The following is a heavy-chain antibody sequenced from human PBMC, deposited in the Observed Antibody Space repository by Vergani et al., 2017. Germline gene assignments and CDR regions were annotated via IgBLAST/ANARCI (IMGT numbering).Heavy chain of an antibody. Sequence: EVQLVESGGGLVQPGRSLRLSCAASGFTFDDYAMHWVRQAPGKGLEWVSGISWNSGSIGYADSVKGRFTISRDNAKNSLYLQMNSLRAEDTALYYCARHYSSSTYNWFDPWGQGTLVTVSS. D-gene: IGHD6-6*01. CDR2: ISWNSGSI. J-gene: IGHJ5*02. V-gene: IGHV3-9*01. CDR1: GFTFDDYA. CDR3: ARHYSSSTYNWFDP.